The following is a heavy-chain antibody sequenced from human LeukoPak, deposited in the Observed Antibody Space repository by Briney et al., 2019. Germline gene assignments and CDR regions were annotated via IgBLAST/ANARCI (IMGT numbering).Heavy chain of an antibody. D-gene: IGHD2-2*01. CDR2: IYWNDDK. J-gene: IGHJ5*02. Sequence: SGPTLVNPTQTLTLTCTFSGFSLSTSGVSVGWVRQPPGKALEWLAVIYWNDDKRYSPSLQSRLTITKDTSKNQVVLTMTNMDPVDTATYYCAHAAHDRPYCSITSCLNWFGPWGQGTLVTVSS. CDR3: AHAAHDRPYCSITSCLNWFGP. V-gene: IGHV2-5*01. CDR1: GFSLSTSGVS.